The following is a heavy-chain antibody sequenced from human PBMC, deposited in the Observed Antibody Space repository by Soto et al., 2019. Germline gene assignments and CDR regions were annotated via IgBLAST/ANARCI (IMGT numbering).Heavy chain of an antibody. V-gene: IGHV3-30*18. CDR1: GFTFSSYG. J-gene: IGHJ6*02. Sequence: QVQLVESGGGVVQPGRSLRLSCAASGFTFSSYGMHWVRQAPGKGLEWVAVISYDGSNKYYADSVKGRFTISRDNSKNTLYLQMNSLRAEDTAVYYCAKDRPMTTVTTPHYYYYGMDVWGQGTTVTVSS. CDR2: ISYDGSNK. CDR3: AKDRPMTTVTTPHYYYYGMDV. D-gene: IGHD4-17*01.